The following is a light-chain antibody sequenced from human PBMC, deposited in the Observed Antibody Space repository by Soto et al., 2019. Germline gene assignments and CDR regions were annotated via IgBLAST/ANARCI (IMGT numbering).Light chain of an antibody. J-gene: IGLJ1*01. CDR3: SSYAGSYTWI. V-gene: IGLV2-23*01. CDR1: STDIGSYDL. CDR2: EGS. Sequence: QSALTQPASVSGSPGQTITISCTGTSTDIGSYDLVSWYQQHPGKVPKLMIYEGSKRPSGVPDRFSGSKSGNTAALTISGLQAEDEAEYFCSSYAGSYTWIFGSGTKVTVL.